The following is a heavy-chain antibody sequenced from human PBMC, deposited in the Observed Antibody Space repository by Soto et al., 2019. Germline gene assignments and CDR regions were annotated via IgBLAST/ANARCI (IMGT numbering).Heavy chain of an antibody. CDR3: AKEDGYWSGYSV. V-gene: IGHV4-59*02. CDR1: GGSVNNYY. J-gene: IGHJ4*02. CDR2: THYSGST. D-gene: IGHD3-3*01. Sequence: PSETLSLTCSVSGGSVNNYYWTWIRQPPGKGLEWVGYTHYSGSTNYNPSLQSRLTLSLDTSKNQFYLRLSSVTAADTAVYYCAKEDGYWSGYSVWGQGVLVTVSS.